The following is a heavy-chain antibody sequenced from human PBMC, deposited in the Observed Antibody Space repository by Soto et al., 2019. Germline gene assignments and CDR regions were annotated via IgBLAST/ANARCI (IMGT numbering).Heavy chain of an antibody. Sequence: QVQLVESGGGLVKPGXSLXLXXXXXXXXXXDXYMXXXRQAPGKGLEWVSYISSSGSTIYYADSVKGRFTISRDNAKNSLYLQMNSLRAEDTAVYYCARDGGIGYAFDIWGQGTMVTVSS. CDR3: ARDGGIGYAFDI. V-gene: IGHV3-11*01. D-gene: IGHD3-16*01. J-gene: IGHJ3*02. CDR2: ISSSGSTI. CDR1: XXXXXDXY.